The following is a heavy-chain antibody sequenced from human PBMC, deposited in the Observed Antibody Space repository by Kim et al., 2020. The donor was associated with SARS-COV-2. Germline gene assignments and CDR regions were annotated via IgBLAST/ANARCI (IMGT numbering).Heavy chain of an antibody. V-gene: IGHV3-23*03. CDR1: GFTFSSYA. CDR3: AKSGGSYYEYYFDY. Sequence: GGSLRLSCAASGFTFSSYAMSWVRQAPGKGLEWVSVIYSDGSSTYYADSVKGRFTISRDNTKNTLYLQMNSLRAEDTAVYYCAKSGGSYYEYYFDYRGQRALVTVSS. D-gene: IGHD1-26*01. J-gene: IGHJ4*02. CDR2: IYSDGSST.